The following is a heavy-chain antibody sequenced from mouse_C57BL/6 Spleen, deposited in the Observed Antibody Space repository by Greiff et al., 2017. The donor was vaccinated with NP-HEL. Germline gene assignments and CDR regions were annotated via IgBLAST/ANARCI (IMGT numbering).Heavy chain of an antibody. CDR2: ISDGGSYT. D-gene: IGHD2-4*01. J-gene: IGHJ3*01. CDR3: ASVYYDYPWFAY. Sequence: EVKVVESGGGLVKPGGSLKLSCAASGFTFSSYAMSWVRQTPEKRLEWVATISDGGSYTYYPDNVKGRFTISRDNAKNNLYLQMSHLKSEDTAMYYCASVYYDYPWFAYWGQGTLVTVSA. V-gene: IGHV5-4*03. CDR1: GFTFSSYA.